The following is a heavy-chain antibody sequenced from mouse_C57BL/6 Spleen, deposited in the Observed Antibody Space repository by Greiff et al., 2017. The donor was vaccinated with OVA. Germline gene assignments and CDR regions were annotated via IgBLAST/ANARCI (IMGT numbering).Heavy chain of an antibody. CDR1: GYTFTSYW. Sequence: VQLQQPGAELVRPGSSVKLSCKASGYTFTSYWMHWVKQRPIQGLEWIGNIDPSDSETHYNQKFKDKATLTVDKSSSTAYMQLSSLTSEDSAVYYCASRGTGTAWFAYWGQGTLVTVSA. CDR3: ASRGTGTAWFAY. V-gene: IGHV1-52*01. J-gene: IGHJ3*01. CDR2: IDPSDSET. D-gene: IGHD4-1*01.